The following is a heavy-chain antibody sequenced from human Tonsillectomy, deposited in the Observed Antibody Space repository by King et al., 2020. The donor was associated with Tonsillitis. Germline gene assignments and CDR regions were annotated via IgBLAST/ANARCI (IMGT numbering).Heavy chain of an antibody. Sequence: DVQLVESGGGLVKPGGSLRLSCAASRFTFSAYGMNWVRQAPGKGLEWVSSSSISSSYKYYADSVKGRFTISRDNAKNSLYLQMNSLRAEDTAVYYCARGSDGYYSYGLDVWGQGTTVTVSS. V-gene: IGHV3-21*01. J-gene: IGHJ6*02. D-gene: IGHD4-17*01. CDR3: ARGSDGYYSYGLDV. CDR2: SSISSSYK. CDR1: RFTFSAYG.